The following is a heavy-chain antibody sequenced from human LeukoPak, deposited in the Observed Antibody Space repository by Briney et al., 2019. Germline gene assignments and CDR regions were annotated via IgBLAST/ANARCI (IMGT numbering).Heavy chain of an antibody. CDR2: ISYDGSNK. V-gene: IGHV3-30*18. CDR3: AKDRTVTTSGHGDY. CDR1: GFTFSSYG. J-gene: IGHJ4*02. D-gene: IGHD4-17*01. Sequence: PGGSLRLSCAASGFTFSSYGMRWVRQAPGKGLEWVAVISYDGSNKYYADSVKGRFTISRDNSKNTLYLQMNSLRAEDTAVYYCAKDRTVTTSGHGDYWGQGTLVTVSS.